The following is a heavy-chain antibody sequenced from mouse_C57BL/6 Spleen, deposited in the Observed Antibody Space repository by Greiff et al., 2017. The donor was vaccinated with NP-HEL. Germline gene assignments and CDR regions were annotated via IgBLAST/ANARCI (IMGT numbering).Heavy chain of an antibody. CDR3: ARGGIYYDYDEDYYAMDY. CDR2: IYPGDGDT. CDR1: GYAFSSSW. D-gene: IGHD2-4*01. Sequence: VQLQQSGPELVKPGASVKISCKASGYAFSSSWMNWVKQRPGKGLEWIGRIYPGDGDTNYNGKFKGKATLTADKSSSTAYMQLSSLTSEDSAVYFCARGGIYYDYDEDYYAMDYWGQGTSVTVSS. V-gene: IGHV1-82*01. J-gene: IGHJ4*01.